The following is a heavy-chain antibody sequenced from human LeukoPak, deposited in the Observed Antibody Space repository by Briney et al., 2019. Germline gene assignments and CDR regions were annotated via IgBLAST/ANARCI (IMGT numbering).Heavy chain of an antibody. CDR2: IRSKAYGGTT. CDR3: TREGRAYDYGSIY. Sequence: GRSLRLSCTASGFTFGDYAMSWVRQAPGKGLEWVGFIRSKAYGGTTEYAASVKGRFTISRDDPKSIAYLQMNSLKTEDTAVYYCTREGRAYDYGSIYWGQGTLVTVSS. D-gene: IGHD4-17*01. V-gene: IGHV3-49*04. CDR1: GFTFGDYA. J-gene: IGHJ4*02.